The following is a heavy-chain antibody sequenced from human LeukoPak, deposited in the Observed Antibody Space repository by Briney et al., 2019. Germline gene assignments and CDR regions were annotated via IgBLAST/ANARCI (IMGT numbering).Heavy chain of an antibody. Sequence: PSETLSLTCTVSGYSISSGYYWGWIRQPPGRGLEWIGSIYHSGSTYYNPSFKSRVTISVDTSKNQFSLKLSSVTAADTAVYYCARGGGIAAAESYYFDYWGQGTLVTVSS. V-gene: IGHV4-38-2*02. CDR1: GYSISSGYY. CDR3: ARGGGIAAAESYYFDY. D-gene: IGHD6-13*01. CDR2: IYHSGST. J-gene: IGHJ4*02.